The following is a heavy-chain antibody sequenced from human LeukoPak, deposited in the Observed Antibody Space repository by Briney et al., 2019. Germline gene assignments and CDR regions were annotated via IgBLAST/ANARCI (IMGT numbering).Heavy chain of an antibody. CDR1: GFTFSSYG. D-gene: IGHD6-19*01. CDR2: ITSDSRGI. Sequence: GGSLRLSCAASGFTFSSYGMNWVRQAPGKGLEWVSGITSDSRGIYYADSVKGRFTISRDNSKNTLFLQMNILRAEDTAVYYCARGRGSSGWAYFDYWGQGTLVTVSS. J-gene: IGHJ4*02. V-gene: IGHV3-23*01. CDR3: ARGRGSSGWAYFDY.